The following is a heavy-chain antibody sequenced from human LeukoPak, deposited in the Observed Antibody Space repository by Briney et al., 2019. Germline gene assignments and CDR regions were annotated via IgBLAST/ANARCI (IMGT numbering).Heavy chain of an antibody. CDR2: INPRGGST. V-gene: IGHV1-46*01. CDR1: GYTFTSYY. Sequence: ASLKVACKASGYTFTSYYLHCVRHTPRHRLEWMGIINPRGGSTSYAQKFQGRVTMTRDTSTSAVYMELSSLRSEDTAVYYCASLAVAGFDAFDIWGQGTMVTVSS. J-gene: IGHJ3*02. CDR3: ASLAVAGFDAFDI. D-gene: IGHD6-19*01.